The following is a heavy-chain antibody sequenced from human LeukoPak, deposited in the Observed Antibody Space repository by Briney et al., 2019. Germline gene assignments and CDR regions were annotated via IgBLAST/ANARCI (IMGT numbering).Heavy chain of an antibody. Sequence: GGSLRLSCAASGFTFSSYSMNWVRQAPGKGLEWVSYISSSSSTIYYADSVKGRFTISRDNAKNSLYLQMNSLRAEDTAVYYCVRVGVAGNFDCWGQGRLVTVYS. D-gene: IGHD6-19*01. CDR2: ISSSSSTI. V-gene: IGHV3-48*04. CDR1: GFTFSSYS. J-gene: IGHJ4*02. CDR3: VRVGVAGNFDC.